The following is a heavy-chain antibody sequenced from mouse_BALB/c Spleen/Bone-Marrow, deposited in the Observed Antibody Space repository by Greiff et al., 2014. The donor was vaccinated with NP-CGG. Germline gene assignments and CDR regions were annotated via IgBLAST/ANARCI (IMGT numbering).Heavy chain of an antibody. V-gene: IGHV1-69*02. CDR3: ARALGDGYYYAMDY. CDR1: GYTFTSYW. Sequence: VQLQQSGAELVKPGAPVKLSCKASGYTFTSYWMNWVKQRPGRGLEWIGRIDPSDSETHYNQKFKDKATLTVDKSSSTAYIQLNSLTSEASAVYYCARALGDGYYYAMDYWGQGTSVTVSS. J-gene: IGHJ4*01. CDR2: IDPSDSET. D-gene: IGHD2-3*01.